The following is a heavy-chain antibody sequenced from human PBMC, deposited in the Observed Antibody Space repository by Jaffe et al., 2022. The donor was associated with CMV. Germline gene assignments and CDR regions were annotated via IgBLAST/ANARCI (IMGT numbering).Heavy chain of an antibody. J-gene: IGHJ5*02. D-gene: IGHD6-13*01. CDR2: IIPILGIA. V-gene: IGHV1-69*09. Sequence: QVQLVQSGAEVKKPGSSVKVSCKASGGTFSSYAISWVRQAPGQGLEWMGRIIPILGIANYAQKFQGRVTITADKSTSTAYMELSSLRSEDTAVYYCARDGVQQLVSPTTWGQGTLVTVSS. CDR1: GGTFSSYA. CDR3: ARDGVQQLVSPTT.